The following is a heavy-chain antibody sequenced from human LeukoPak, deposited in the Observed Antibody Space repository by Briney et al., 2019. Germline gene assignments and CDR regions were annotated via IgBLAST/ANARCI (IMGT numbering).Heavy chain of an antibody. CDR3: VACNGGTCGAFDI. CDR2: INWKGGNT. Sequence: SGGSLRPSCAASGFIFDDYGMSWVRQVPGKGLNWVSGINWKGGNTGYADSVQGRFTISRDNAKNSLYLQMNSLRAEDTAFYYCVACNGGTCGAFDIWGQGTMVTVSS. D-gene: IGHD2-15*01. CDR1: GFIFDDYG. J-gene: IGHJ3*02. V-gene: IGHV3-20*04.